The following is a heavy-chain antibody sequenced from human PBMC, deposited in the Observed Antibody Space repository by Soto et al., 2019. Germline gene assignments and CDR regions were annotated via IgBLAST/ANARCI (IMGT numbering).Heavy chain of an antibody. J-gene: IGHJ4*02. CDR1: GFTFITYS. D-gene: IGHD3-9*01. Sequence: GGSLRLSCAASGFTFITYSMNWVRQAPGKGLEWVSSISSSSSYIYYADSVKGRFTISRDNAKNSLYLQMNSLRAEDTAVYYCARDSDILTGYPDYWGQGTLVTVSS. V-gene: IGHV3-21*01. CDR3: ARDSDILTGYPDY. CDR2: ISSSSSYI.